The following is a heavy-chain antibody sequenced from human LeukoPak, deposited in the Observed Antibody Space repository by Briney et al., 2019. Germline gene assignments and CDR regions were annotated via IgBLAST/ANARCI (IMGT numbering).Heavy chain of an antibody. Sequence: GGSLRLSCAASGFTFCTYAMHWVRQAPGKGLEYVSAIGTNGGNTYYADSVRGRFTISRDNSKNTLFLQMGSLRADDMAVYYCARWGSTSCYDYWGQGTLVTVSS. D-gene: IGHD2-2*01. J-gene: IGHJ4*02. CDR3: ARWGSTSCYDY. CDR2: IGTNGGNT. V-gene: IGHV3-64*02. CDR1: GFTFCTYA.